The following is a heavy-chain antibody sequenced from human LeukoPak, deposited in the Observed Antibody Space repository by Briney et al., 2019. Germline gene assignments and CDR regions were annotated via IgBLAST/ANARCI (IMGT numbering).Heavy chain of an antibody. J-gene: IGHJ6*03. CDR3: ARGKGLYYDFWSDPYMDV. V-gene: IGHV4-34*01. D-gene: IGHD3-3*01. CDR1: GGSFSGYY. Sequence: WETLSLTCAVYGGSFSGYYWSWIRQPPGKGLEWIGEINHSGSTNYNPSLKSRVTVSVDTSKNQFSLKLISVTAADTAVYYCARGKGLYYDFWSDPYMDVWGKGTTVTVSS. CDR2: INHSGST.